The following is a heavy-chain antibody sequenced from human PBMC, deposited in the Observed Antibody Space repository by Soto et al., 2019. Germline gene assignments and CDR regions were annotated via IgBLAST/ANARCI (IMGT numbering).Heavy chain of an antibody. CDR2: ISAYNGNT. V-gene: IGHV1-18*01. CDR1: GYTFTSYC. Sequence: ASVKVSCKASGYTFTSYCISWVRQAPGQGLEWMGWISAYNGNTNYAQKLQGRVTMTTDTSTSTAYMELRSLRSDDTAVYYCARLKEVTTVTNWYFDLWGRGTLVTVS. J-gene: IGHJ2*01. CDR3: ARLKEVTTVTNWYFDL. D-gene: IGHD4-17*01.